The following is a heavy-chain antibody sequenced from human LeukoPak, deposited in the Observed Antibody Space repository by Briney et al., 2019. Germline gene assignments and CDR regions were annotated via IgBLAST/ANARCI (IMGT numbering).Heavy chain of an antibody. CDR1: GFTLSSHW. D-gene: IGHD1-7*01. CDR2: IKQDGSEK. Sequence: PGGSLRLSCAASGFTLSSHWVSWVRQAPGKGLEWVANIKQDGSEKYYVDSVKGRFTISRDNAKNSMYLQMNSLGAEDTAVYYCARWEIRGTAHQLDYWGQGTLVTVSS. J-gene: IGHJ4*02. V-gene: IGHV3-7*01. CDR3: ARWEIRGTAHQLDY.